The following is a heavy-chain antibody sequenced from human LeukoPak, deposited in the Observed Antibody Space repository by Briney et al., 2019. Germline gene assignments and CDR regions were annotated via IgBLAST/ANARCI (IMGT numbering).Heavy chain of an antibody. CDR3: ALQYSSGWYGSYYFDY. CDR2: IYYSGST. V-gene: IGHV4-59*08. D-gene: IGHD6-19*01. Sequence: SETLSLPCTVSGGSISSYYRSWIRQPPGKGLEWIGYIYYSGSTNYNPSLKGRVTISVDTSKNQFSLKLSSVTAADTAVYYCALQYSSGWYGSYYFDYWGQGTLVTVSS. J-gene: IGHJ4*02. CDR1: GGSISSYY.